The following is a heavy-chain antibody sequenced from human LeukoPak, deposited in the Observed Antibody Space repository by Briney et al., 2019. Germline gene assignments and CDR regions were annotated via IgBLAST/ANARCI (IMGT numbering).Heavy chain of an antibody. CDR1: GFTFSSYS. D-gene: IGHD3-22*01. Sequence: GGSLRLSCAASGFTFSSYSMNWVRQAPGKGLEWVSSISSSSSYIYYADSVKGRFTISRDNAKNSLYLQMNSLRAEDTAVYYCARATPGVVVITTPLDYYYGMDVWGQGTTVTVSS. CDR3: ARATPGVVVITTPLDYYYGMDV. J-gene: IGHJ6*02. CDR2: ISSSSSYI. V-gene: IGHV3-21*01.